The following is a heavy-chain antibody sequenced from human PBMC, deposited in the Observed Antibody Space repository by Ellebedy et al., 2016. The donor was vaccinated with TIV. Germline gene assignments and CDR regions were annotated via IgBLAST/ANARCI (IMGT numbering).Heavy chain of an antibody. V-gene: IGHV1-2*02. D-gene: IGHD6-13*01. Sequence: AASVKVSCKASGYTFTGHYIHWVRQAPGQGLEWMGWINPNSGGTNYAQKFQGRVTMTRDTSISTAYMELSRLRSDDTAVYYCARQPLYSKSEPNFDYWGQGTLVTVSS. CDR2: INPNSGGT. J-gene: IGHJ4*02. CDR3: ARQPLYSKSEPNFDY. CDR1: GYTFTGHY.